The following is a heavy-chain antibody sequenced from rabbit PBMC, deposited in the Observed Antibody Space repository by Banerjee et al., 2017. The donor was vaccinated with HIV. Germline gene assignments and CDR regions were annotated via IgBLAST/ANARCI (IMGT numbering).Heavy chain of an antibody. D-gene: IGHD4-2*01. V-gene: IGHV1S40*01. CDR2: IYAGSSGST. Sequence: WVRQAPGKGLEWIACIYAGSSGSTQYANWAKGRFTISKISSTTVTLQMTSLTAADTATYFCARDDAGVVGYDWDLWGQGTLVTVS. CDR3: ARDDAGVVGYDWDL. J-gene: IGHJ3*01.